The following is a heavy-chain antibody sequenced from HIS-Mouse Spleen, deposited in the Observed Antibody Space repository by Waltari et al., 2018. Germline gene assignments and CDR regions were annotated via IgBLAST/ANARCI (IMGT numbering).Heavy chain of an antibody. J-gene: IGHJ2*01. CDR1: GGSISSSSYY. Sequence: HLQLQESGPGLVKPSETLSLTCTVPGGSISSSSYYWGWIRQPPGKGLEWIGGIYYSGSTYYNPSLKSRVTISVDTSKNQFSLKLSSVTAADTAVYYCAREIPYSSSWYDWYFDLWGRGTLVTVSS. V-gene: IGHV4-39*07. CDR2: IYYSGST. D-gene: IGHD6-13*01. CDR3: AREIPYSSSWYDWYFDL.